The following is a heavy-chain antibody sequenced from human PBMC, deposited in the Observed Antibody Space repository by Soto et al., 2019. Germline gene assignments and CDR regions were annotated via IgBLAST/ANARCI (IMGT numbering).Heavy chain of an antibody. V-gene: IGHV1-3*01. Sequence: GASVKVSCKASGYTFTSYAMHWVRQAPGQRLEWMGWINVGNVNTKYSQKFQGRVTITRDTSASTAYMELSSLSSEDTAVYYCARDPSYYGMDVWGQGTTVTVSS. CDR3: ARDPSYYGMDV. J-gene: IGHJ6*02. CDR2: INVGNVNT. CDR1: GYTFTSYA.